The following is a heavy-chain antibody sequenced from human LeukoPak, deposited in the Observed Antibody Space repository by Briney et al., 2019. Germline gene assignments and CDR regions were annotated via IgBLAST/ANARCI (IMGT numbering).Heavy chain of an antibody. J-gene: IGHJ6*02. CDR3: ARVTVRASIAAAGTPPGQGMDV. V-gene: IGHV1-69*04. CDR1: GGTFSSYA. D-gene: IGHD6-13*01. Sequence: GASVKVSCKASGGTFSSYAISWVRQAPGQGLEWMGRIIPIFGIANYAQKFQGRVTITADKSTSTAYMELSSLRSEDTAVYYCARVTVRASIAAAGTPPGQGMDVWGQGTTVTVSS. CDR2: IIPIFGIA.